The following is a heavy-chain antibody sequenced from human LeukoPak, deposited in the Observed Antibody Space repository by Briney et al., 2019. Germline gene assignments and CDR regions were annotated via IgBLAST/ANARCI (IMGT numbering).Heavy chain of an antibody. CDR1: GYAFTGQY. CDR3: ARQSGTTAKEVNWFDP. Sequence: GASVTLSCKASGYAFTGQYIHWVRQAPGQGLEWMGWINPSSGGTNIAQKFQGRLTMTRDTSISTAYMELSSLKSDDTAVYSCARQSGTTAKEVNWFDPWGQGTLVTVSS. CDR2: INPSSGGT. J-gene: IGHJ5*02. V-gene: IGHV1-2*02. D-gene: IGHD1-26*01.